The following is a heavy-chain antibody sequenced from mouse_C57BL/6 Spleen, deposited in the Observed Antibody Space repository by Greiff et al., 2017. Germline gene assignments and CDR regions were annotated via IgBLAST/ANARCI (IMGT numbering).Heavy chain of an antibody. CDR3: AKGGYGSFYYFDY. J-gene: IGHJ2*01. CDR1: GYSFTGYF. V-gene: IGHV1-20*01. Sequence: VQLQQPGPELVKPGDSVKISCKASGYSFTGYFMNWVMQSHGQSLEWIGRINPYNGDTFYNQKFKGKATLTVDKSSSPAHMELRSLTSEDSAVYYCAKGGYGSFYYFDYWGQGTTLTVSS. CDR2: INPYNGDT. D-gene: IGHD1-1*01.